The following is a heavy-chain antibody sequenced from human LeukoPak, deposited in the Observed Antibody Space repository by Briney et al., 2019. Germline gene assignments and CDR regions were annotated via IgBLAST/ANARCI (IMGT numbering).Heavy chain of an antibody. Sequence: PSETLSLTCTVSGGSISSFYWSWIRQPPGKGLEWIVYIYYSGNTQYNPSLKSRVTISVDTSKNQFSLRLTSVTAADTAAYYGARDLDYGGSSIWYFDLWGRGTLVTVSS. CDR2: IYYSGNT. CDR3: ARDLDYGGSSIWYFDL. J-gene: IGHJ2*01. V-gene: IGHV4-59*01. CDR1: GGSISSFY. D-gene: IGHD4-23*01.